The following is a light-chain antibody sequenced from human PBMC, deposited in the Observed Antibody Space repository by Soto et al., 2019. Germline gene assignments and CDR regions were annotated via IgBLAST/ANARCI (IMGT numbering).Light chain of an antibody. CDR1: SSDVGGYNY. J-gene: IGLJ3*02. CDR2: EVS. Sequence: QSALTQPASVSGSPGQSITISCTGTSSDVGGYNYVSWYQQHPGKAPKLMIYEVSNRPSGVSNRFSVSKSGNTASLTISVLQAEYEADYYCSSYTTISTLEVFGGGTKLTVL. V-gene: IGLV2-14*01. CDR3: SSYTTISTLEV.